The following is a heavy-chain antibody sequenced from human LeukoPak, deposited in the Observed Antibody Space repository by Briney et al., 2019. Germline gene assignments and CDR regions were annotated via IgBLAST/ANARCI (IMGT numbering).Heavy chain of an antibody. CDR1: GDTFTDHY. D-gene: IGHD3-10*01. J-gene: IGHJ4*02. Sequence: ASVKVSSMTSGDTFTDHYIHWIRQTPRRGLEWLGWINPQRGSTDSTQNFQGRLTMTRDTSINTAYMELFSLTSDDTAIYYCARSTLIMIRGAVDYWGQGSLVAVSS. CDR2: INPQRGST. CDR3: ARSTLIMIRGAVDY. V-gene: IGHV1-2*02.